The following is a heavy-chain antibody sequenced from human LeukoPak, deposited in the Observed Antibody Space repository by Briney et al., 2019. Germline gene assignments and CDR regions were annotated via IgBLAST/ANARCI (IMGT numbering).Heavy chain of an antibody. Sequence: GGSLRLSCAASGFTFSGSAMHWVRQASGKGLEWVGRIRSKANSYATAYAASVKGRFTISRDDSKNTAYLQMNSLKTEDTAVYYCTSRLYYYDSSGDKFFDIWDQGTMVTVSS. D-gene: IGHD3-22*01. CDR1: GFTFSGSA. CDR3: TSRLYYYDSSGDKFFDI. J-gene: IGHJ3*02. V-gene: IGHV3-73*01. CDR2: IRSKANSYAT.